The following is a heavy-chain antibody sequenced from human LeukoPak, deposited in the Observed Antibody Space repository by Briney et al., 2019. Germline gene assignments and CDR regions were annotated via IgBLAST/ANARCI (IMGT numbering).Heavy chain of an antibody. V-gene: IGHV1-18*01. Sequence: GASVKVSCKASGYTFTSYGISWVRQAPGQGLEWMGWISAYNGNTNYAQKLQGRVTMTTDTSTSTAYMELRSLRSDDTAVYYCARGSIPTFDFGVATNNYYYYGMDVWGQGTTVTVSS. CDR1: GYTFTSYG. J-gene: IGHJ6*02. D-gene: IGHD3-3*01. CDR3: ARGSIPTFDFGVATNNYYYYGMDV. CDR2: ISAYNGNT.